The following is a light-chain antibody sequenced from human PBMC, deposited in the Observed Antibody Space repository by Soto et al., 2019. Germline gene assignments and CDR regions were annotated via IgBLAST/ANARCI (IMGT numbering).Light chain of an antibody. CDR1: SSDVGGYNS. Sequence: QSALTQPASVYGSPGQSIAISCTGTSSDVGGYNSVSWYQQHPGKAPKLLIYDVSNRPSGVSNRFSGSKSGNTASLTISGLQAEDEADYYCSSYATGGSYVFGTGTKVTVL. J-gene: IGLJ1*01. CDR3: SSYATGGSYV. CDR2: DVS. V-gene: IGLV2-14*01.